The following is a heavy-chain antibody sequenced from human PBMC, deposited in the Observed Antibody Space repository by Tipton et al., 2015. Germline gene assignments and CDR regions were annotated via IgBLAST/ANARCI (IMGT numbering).Heavy chain of an antibody. CDR3: AKTHGAYDWYLDH. V-gene: IGHV4-31*03. D-gene: IGHD5-12*01. Sequence: TLSLTCTVSGGSISGAYNYWSWIRQHPTKGLEWIGYIFYSGSAFYNPSLKSRVTISVDTSENQFSLKLSSVTAADSAVYFCAKTHGAYDWYLDHWGQGTLVIVSS. CDR1: GGSISGAYNY. CDR2: IFYSGSA. J-gene: IGHJ4*02.